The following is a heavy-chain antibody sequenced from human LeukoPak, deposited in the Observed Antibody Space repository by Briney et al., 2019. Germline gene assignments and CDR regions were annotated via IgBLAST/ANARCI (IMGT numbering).Heavy chain of an antibody. CDR1: GGSISSSSYY. D-gene: IGHD5-18*01. J-gene: IGHJ3*02. V-gene: IGHV4-39*07. CDR2: IYYSRGT. CDR3: ARDIKQPRAFDI. Sequence: SETLSLTCTVSGGSISSSSYYWGWIRQPPGKGLEWIGSIYYSRGTYYNPSLKSRVTISVDTSKNQFSLKLSSVTAADTAVYYCARDIKQPRAFDIWGQGKMVTVSS.